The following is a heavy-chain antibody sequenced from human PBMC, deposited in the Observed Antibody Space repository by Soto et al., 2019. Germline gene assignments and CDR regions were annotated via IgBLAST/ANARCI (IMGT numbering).Heavy chain of an antibody. CDR3: ARDHIYNSYDHYYTMDV. J-gene: IGHJ6*02. CDR1: GFTFSRYG. Sequence: QVQLVESGGGVVQPGRSLRLSCAASGFTFSRYGMHWVRQIPGKGLEWVAVISYDGVYKYYVDSVKGRFTISRDNSRNTLYVQMKSLRAEDTAVYYCARDHIYNSYDHYYTMDVWGQGTTVTVSS. V-gene: IGHV3-30-3*01. CDR2: ISYDGVYK. D-gene: IGHD1-1*01.